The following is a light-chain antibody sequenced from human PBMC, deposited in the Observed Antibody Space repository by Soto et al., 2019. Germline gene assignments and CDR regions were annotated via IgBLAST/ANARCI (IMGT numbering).Light chain of an antibody. CDR2: GAS. CDR1: QSVSSS. J-gene: IGKJ1*01. CDR3: QQYNTWWT. V-gene: IGKV3-15*01. Sequence: EIVMTQSPATLSVSPGERATLSCRASQSVSSSLAWYQQKPGQAPRLLIYGASTRATGIPARFSGSGSGTEFTLTLSSLQSEDFAVYYCQQYNTWWTFGQGTKVEI.